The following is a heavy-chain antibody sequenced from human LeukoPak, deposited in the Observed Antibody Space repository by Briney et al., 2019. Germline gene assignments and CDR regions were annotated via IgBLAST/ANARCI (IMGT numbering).Heavy chain of an antibody. CDR3: ARDPVMTMVAPDY. D-gene: IGHD4/OR15-4a*01. V-gene: IGHV3-21*01. Sequence: GGSLRLSCAASGFTFSSYSMNWVRQAPGKGLEWVSSISSGSSYIYYADSVKGRFTISRDNAKNSLYLQMNSLRAEDTAVYYCARDPVMTMVAPDYWGQGTLVTVSS. CDR1: GFTFSSYS. J-gene: IGHJ4*02. CDR2: ISSGSSYI.